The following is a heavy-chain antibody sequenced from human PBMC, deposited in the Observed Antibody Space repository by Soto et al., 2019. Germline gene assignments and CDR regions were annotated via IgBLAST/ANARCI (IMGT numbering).Heavy chain of an antibody. Sequence: QVQLVESGGGVVQPGRSLRLSCAASGFTFSSYGMNWVRQAPGKGLEWVAVIWYDGSNKYYADSVKGRFTISRDNSKNTLYLQMNSLRAEDTAVYYCASDSLDIVVVPAAMTGWGHYYGMDVWGQGTTVTVSS. CDR3: ASDSLDIVVVPAAMTGWGHYYGMDV. V-gene: IGHV3-33*01. D-gene: IGHD2-2*03. CDR2: IWYDGSNK. J-gene: IGHJ6*02. CDR1: GFTFSSYG.